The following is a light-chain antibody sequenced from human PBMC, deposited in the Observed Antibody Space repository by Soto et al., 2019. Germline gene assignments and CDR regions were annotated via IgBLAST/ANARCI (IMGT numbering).Light chain of an antibody. CDR3: QYYGNSPLT. CDR1: QSISTSS. V-gene: IGKV3-20*01. Sequence: EIVLTQSPGTLSLSPGERATLNCRARQSISTSSLAWYRQKPGQAPRLLIYGAFNRATGIPDRFSGGGSGTDFTLTITRLEPEDFAVYYCQYYGNSPLTFGQGTKVDFK. CDR2: GAF. J-gene: IGKJ1*01.